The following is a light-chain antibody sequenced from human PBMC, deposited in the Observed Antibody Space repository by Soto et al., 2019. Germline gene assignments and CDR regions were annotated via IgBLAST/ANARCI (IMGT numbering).Light chain of an antibody. CDR1: HDISSY. J-gene: IGKJ4*01. Sequence: DIQMTQSPSSVSASVGDRVTFTCRASHDISSYLAWYQQKPGKAPKVLIYGAFSLQSGVPSRFSGSGSGTDYTLTISSLQPEDSATYYCQQTKTFPLTVGGGTKVEIK. CDR3: QQTKTFPLT. CDR2: GAF. V-gene: IGKV1D-12*01.